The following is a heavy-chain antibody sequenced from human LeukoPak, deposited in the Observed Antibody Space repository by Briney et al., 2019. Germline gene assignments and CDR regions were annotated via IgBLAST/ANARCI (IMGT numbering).Heavy chain of an antibody. J-gene: IGHJ5*02. CDR2: ISGSGGST. CDR1: GFTFSSYA. Sequence: GGSLRLSCAASGFTFSSYAMSWVRQAPGKGLEWVSAISGSGGSTYYADSVKGRFTISRDNSKNTLYLQMNSLRAEDTAVYYCTKVRWELLTGKWFDPWGQGTLVTVSS. V-gene: IGHV3-23*01. D-gene: IGHD1-26*01. CDR3: TKVRWELLTGKWFDP.